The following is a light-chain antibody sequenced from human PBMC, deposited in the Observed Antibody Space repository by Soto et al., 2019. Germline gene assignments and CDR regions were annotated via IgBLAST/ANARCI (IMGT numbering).Light chain of an antibody. CDR2: DAS. J-gene: IGKJ4*01. V-gene: IGKV3-11*01. CDR1: QSVSSF. CDR3: QQRIKWPLT. Sequence: EIVLTQSPATLSLSPGERATLSCRASQSVSSFLAWYQHKPGQAPRLLIHDASNRATGIPARFSGSGSGTDFTLTISSLAPEDFAVYYCQQRIKWPLTFGGGTKVEI.